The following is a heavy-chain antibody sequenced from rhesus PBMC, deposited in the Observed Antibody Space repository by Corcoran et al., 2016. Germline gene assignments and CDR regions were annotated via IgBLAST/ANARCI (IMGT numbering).Heavy chain of an antibody. V-gene: IGHV4-122*02. CDR1: GGSISSGYYY. J-gene: IGHJ6*01. CDR2: ITYSGST. Sequence: QVQLQESGPGLVKPSETLSLTCAVSGGSISSGYYYWSWIRQPPGKGLEWIGYITYSGSTSYNPSLKIRVTISRDTSKNQFSLKLSSVTAADTAVYYCARDRPGLDSWGQGVVVTVSS. CDR3: ARDRPGLDS.